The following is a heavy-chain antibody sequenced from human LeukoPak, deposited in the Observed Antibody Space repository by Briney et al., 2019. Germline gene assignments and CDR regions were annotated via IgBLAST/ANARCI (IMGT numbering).Heavy chain of an antibody. CDR1: GFTFSSYA. V-gene: IGHV3-30*14. CDR2: ISYDGSNK. CDR3: ARGEGRFGEPNAFDI. D-gene: IGHD3-10*01. J-gene: IGHJ3*02. Sequence: GRSLRLSCAASGFTFSSYAMHWVRQAPGKGLEWVAVISYDGSNKYYADSVKGRFTISRDNSKNTLYLQMNSLRAEDTAVYYCARGEGRFGEPNAFDIWGQGTMVTVSS.